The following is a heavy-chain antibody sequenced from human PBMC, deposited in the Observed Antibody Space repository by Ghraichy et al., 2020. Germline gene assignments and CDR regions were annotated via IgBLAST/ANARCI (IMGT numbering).Heavy chain of an antibody. CDR3: ARGVPPVGAMYFDF. Sequence: SETLSLSCSVSGYSIKRGYYWAWIRQPPGKGLEWIGNIYHSGNSYYNPSLKSRVSISVDTSQNQFALRLNSVTAADTAVYYCARGVPPVGAMYFDFWGQGTLVTVSS. CDR2: IYHSGNS. CDR1: GYSIKRGYY. D-gene: IGHD1-26*01. J-gene: IGHJ4*02. V-gene: IGHV4-38-2*01.